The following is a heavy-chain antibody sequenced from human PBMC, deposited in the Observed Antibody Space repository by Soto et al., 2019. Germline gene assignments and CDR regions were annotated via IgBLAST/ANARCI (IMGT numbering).Heavy chain of an antibody. V-gene: IGHV4-30-2*06. CDR3: ARAPPGPSPRWDV. CDR1: GGSMSSGGHS. Sequence: SETLSLTCAVSGGSMSSGGHSWSWIRRSPGKGLEWIGCIYATGKTYYNPSLQSRVTISVDTSKNQFSLNVTSVTAADTAVYYCARAPPGPSPRWDVWGQGTTVTVSS. D-gene: IGHD3-10*01. CDR2: IYATGKT. J-gene: IGHJ6*02.